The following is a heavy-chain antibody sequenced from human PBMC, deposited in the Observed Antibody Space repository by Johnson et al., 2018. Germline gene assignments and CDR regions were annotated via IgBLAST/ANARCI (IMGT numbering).Heavy chain of an antibody. J-gene: IGHJ3*02. V-gene: IGHV3-33*06. CDR3: AKDGRDKGAFDI. Sequence: VQLVESGGGVVQHGRSLRLCCAASGFTFSSYGMHWVRQAPGKGLEWVAVIWYDGSNKYYADSVKGRFTISRDNHKNTLYLQMNSLRAEDTAVYYCAKDGRDKGAFDIWGQGTMVTVSS. D-gene: IGHD1-1*01. CDR1: GFTFSSYG. CDR2: IWYDGSNK.